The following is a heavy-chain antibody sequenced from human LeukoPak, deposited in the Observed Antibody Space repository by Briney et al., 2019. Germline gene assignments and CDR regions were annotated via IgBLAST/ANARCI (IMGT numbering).Heavy chain of an antibody. D-gene: IGHD3-22*01. Sequence: GASVKVSCKASGYTFTSYDINWVRQATGQGLEWMGWINPNSGNTGYAQKFQGRVTMTRNTSISTAYMELSSLRSEDTAVYYCARSSGRYYDSSGYYYEGDFDYWGQGTLVTVSS. CDR1: GYTFTSYD. CDR2: INPNSGNT. V-gene: IGHV1-8*01. CDR3: ARSSGRYYDSSGYYYEGDFDY. J-gene: IGHJ4*02.